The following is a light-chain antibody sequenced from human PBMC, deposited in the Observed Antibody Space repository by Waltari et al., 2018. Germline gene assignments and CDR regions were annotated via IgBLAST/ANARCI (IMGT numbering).Light chain of an antibody. J-gene: IGLJ3*02. Sequence: QLVLTQSPSASASLGASVKLTCTLSSGHSSNIVAWHQQQPEKGPRYLMKVNSDGSHSKGDESPDRFSGSSSGAERYLTISSLQSEDEADYYCQTRGHGTWVFGGGTKLTVL. CDR2: VNSDGSH. CDR3: QTRGHGTWV. CDR1: SGHSSNI. V-gene: IGLV4-69*01.